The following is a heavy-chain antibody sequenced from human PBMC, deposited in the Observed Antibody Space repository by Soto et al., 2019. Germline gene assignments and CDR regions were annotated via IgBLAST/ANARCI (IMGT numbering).Heavy chain of an antibody. D-gene: IGHD2-2*01. CDR3: AKDTDQGGFNY. J-gene: IGHJ4*02. CDR2: ISWNSGSI. Sequence: EVQLVESGGGLVQPGRSLRLSCAASGFTFDDSAMHWVRQAPGKGLEWGSGISWNSGSIGYADSVKGRFTISRDNAKNSLYLQMNRLRAEDTALDYWAKDTDQGGFNYWGQGTLVTVSS. CDR1: GFTFDDSA. V-gene: IGHV3-9*01.